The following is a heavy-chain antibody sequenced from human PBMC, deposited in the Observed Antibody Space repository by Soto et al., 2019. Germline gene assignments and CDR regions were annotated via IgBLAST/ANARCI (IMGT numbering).Heavy chain of an antibody. J-gene: IGHJ5*02. D-gene: IGHD1-1*01. CDR1: RYILTAYF. CDR3: ASHDPGARFDP. V-gene: IGHV1-2*02. CDR2: INPNNGAT. Sequence: GASVKVSCKAPRYILTAYFMHCVRQAPGQGLEWMGWINPNNGATHYGLSFQGRVTMTRDTSISTAYMELSSLRSDDTAVYYCASHDPGARFDPWGQGTLVTVSS.